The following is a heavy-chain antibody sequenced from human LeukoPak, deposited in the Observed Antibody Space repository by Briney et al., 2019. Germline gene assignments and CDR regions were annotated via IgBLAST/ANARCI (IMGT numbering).Heavy chain of an antibody. CDR2: ISGSGGTT. J-gene: IGHJ5*02. CDR3: AKDGTISGVVIIAS. Sequence: GGSLRLSCAASGFTFSSYAMSWVRQAPGKGLEWVSAISGSGGTTYYAGSVKGRFSISRDNSKNTLYLQMNSLRAEDTAVYYCAKDGTISGVVIIASWGQGTLVTVSS. CDR1: GFTFSSYA. D-gene: IGHD3-3*01. V-gene: IGHV3-23*01.